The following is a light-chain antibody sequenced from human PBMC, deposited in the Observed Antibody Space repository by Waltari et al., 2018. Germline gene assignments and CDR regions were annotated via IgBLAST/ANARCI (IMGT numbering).Light chain of an antibody. CDR2: GAS. J-gene: IGKJ1*01. V-gene: IGKV3-20*01. CDR3: QQYGSSLWT. Sequence: EIVLTQSPGTLSLSPGERVTLSCRASQSVSSSYLAWYQQKPGQAPRLLIYGASSRATGIPDRFSGSGSGTDFTLTISRLEPEDFAVYYCQQYGSSLWTFGQGTKGEIK. CDR1: QSVSSSY.